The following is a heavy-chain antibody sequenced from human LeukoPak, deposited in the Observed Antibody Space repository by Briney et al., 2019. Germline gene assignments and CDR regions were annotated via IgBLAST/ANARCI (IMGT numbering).Heavy chain of an antibody. J-gene: IGHJ6*04. CDR2: ITSSGGNT. CDR1: RFTFSGYA. D-gene: IGHD4-17*01. Sequence: SGGSLRLSCAASRFTFSGYAMSWVRQAAGKGMEWVSSITSSGGNTYYGDSVEGQFTISRDNSKSTLYLQIDGLRAEDTAVYYCAKTGGDYSSYYYYGLDVWGKGTTVTVSS. V-gene: IGHV3-23*01. CDR3: AKTGGDYSSYYYYGLDV.